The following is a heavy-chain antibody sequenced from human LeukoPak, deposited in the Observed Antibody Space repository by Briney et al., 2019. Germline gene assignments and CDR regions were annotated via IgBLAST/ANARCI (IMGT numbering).Heavy chain of an antibody. CDR1: GGSIRSSSYY. CDR2: ISYSGST. CDR3: ATIQIMVVPATLNY. D-gene: IGHD2-15*01. V-gene: IGHV4-39*01. Sequence: SETLSLTCTVSGGSIRSSSYYWGWIRQPPGKGLEWIESISYSGSTYYNPSLKSRVTIFVETSKNQFSLNLSSVTAADTAVYYCATIQIMVVPATLNYWGQGTLVTVSS. J-gene: IGHJ4*02.